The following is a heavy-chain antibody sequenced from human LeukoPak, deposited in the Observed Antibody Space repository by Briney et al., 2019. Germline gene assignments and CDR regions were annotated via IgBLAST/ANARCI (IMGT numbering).Heavy chain of an antibody. CDR1: GFTFSSYA. Sequence: GGSLRLSCAASGFTFSSYAMHWVRQAPGKGLEWVAVISYDGSNKYYADSVKGRFTISRDNSKNALYLQMNSLRAEDTAVYYCARVGHYYDSSGYYSYFDYWGQGTLVTVSS. CDR2: ISYDGSNK. V-gene: IGHV3-30-3*01. J-gene: IGHJ4*02. CDR3: ARVGHYYDSSGYYSYFDY. D-gene: IGHD3-22*01.